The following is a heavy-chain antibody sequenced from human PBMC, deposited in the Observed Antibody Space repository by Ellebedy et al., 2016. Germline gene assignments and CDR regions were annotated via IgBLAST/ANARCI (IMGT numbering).Heavy chain of an antibody. J-gene: IGHJ4*02. D-gene: IGHD5-18*01. V-gene: IGHV4-31*03. CDR1: GGPISSGGYY. CDR3: ARVRGYSYGFLDY. CDR2: IYYSGST. Sequence: SETLSLXCTVSGGPISSGGYYWSWIRQHPGKGLEWIGYIYYSGSTYYNPSLKSRVTISVDTSKNQFSLKLSSVTAADTAVYYCARVRGYSYGFLDYWGQGTLVTVSS.